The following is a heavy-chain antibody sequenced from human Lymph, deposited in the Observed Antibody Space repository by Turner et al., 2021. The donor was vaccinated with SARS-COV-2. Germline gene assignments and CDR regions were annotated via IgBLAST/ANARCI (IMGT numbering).Heavy chain of an antibody. V-gene: IGHV3-30-3*01. J-gene: IGHJ4*02. Sequence: QVQLVESGGGVVQPGRSLRLSCAASGFTFSSFAMHWVRQAPGKGPEWVALISYDGGNKYYADSVKGRFTISRDNSKNTLYLHMNSLRAEDTAVYYCARGLSGNYYFFDYWGQGTLVTVSS. D-gene: IGHD1-26*01. CDR2: ISYDGGNK. CDR3: ARGLSGNYYFFDY. CDR1: GFTFSSFA.